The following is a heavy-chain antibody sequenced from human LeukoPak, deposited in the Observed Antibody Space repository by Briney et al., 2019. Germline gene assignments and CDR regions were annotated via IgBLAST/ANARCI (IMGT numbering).Heavy chain of an antibody. Sequence: PSETLSLTCAVYGGSFSGYYWSWIRQPPGKGLEWIGEINHSGSTNYNPSLKSRVTISVDTSKNQFSLKLSSVTAADTAVYYCARGRDDIWAFDIWGQGTMVTVSS. CDR3: ARGRDDIWAFDI. J-gene: IGHJ3*02. V-gene: IGHV4-34*01. D-gene: IGHD3-9*01. CDR1: GGSFSGYY. CDR2: INHSGST.